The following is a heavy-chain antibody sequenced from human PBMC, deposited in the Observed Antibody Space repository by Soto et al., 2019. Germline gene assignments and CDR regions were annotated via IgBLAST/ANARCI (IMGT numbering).Heavy chain of an antibody. D-gene: IGHD3-10*01. Sequence: QVQLQESGPGLVKPSQTLSLTCNVSGGSISSGDSYWSWIRRHPGKGLEWIGYIYYRGATYYNPSLKSRVSTSVDISTNQSSLRLSSVTAADPAVYYCARDYHVSGTWLGVDVWGQGTTVTVSS. V-gene: IGHV4-31*03. CDR2: IYYRGAT. CDR1: GGSISSGDSY. CDR3: ARDYHVSGTWLGVDV. J-gene: IGHJ6*02.